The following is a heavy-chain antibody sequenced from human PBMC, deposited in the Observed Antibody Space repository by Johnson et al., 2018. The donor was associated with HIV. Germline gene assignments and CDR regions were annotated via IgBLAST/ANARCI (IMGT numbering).Heavy chain of an antibody. Sequence: EQLVESGGGLIQPGGSLRLSCAASGFTVSSNYMSWVRQAPGTGLEWVSLIYSGGRTYYADSVKGRFTISRDNSKNTLYLQMNTLRAADTAVYYCARNWGNGLVLRGDGFDIWGQGIMVIVSS. CDR1: GFTVSSNY. CDR2: IYSGGRT. D-gene: IGHD2-8*01. CDR3: ARNWGNGLVLRGDGFDI. V-gene: IGHV3-66*03. J-gene: IGHJ3*02.